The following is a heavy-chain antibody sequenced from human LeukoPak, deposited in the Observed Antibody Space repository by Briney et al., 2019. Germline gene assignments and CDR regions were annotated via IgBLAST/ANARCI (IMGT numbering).Heavy chain of an antibody. Sequence: ASVKVSCKTSGYTFTSYGMHWVRQAPGQSLEWMGWINGGNGNTKYSEKFQGRVTIIRDTSASTAYMELSSLRFEDTAVYYCARVPLHDDSGHYYPHWGQGTLVTVSS. D-gene: IGHD3-22*01. J-gene: IGHJ1*01. CDR3: ARVPLHDDSGHYYPH. V-gene: IGHV1-3*01. CDR1: GYTFTSYG. CDR2: INGGNGNT.